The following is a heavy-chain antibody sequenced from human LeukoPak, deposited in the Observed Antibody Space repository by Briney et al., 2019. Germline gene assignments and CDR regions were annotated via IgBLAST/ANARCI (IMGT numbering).Heavy chain of an antibody. CDR1: GFTFSSYG. D-gene: IGHD2-8*01. J-gene: IGHJ4*02. Sequence: GGSVRLSCAASGFTFSSYGMHWVRQAPGKGLEWVAVIWYDGSNKYYADSVKGRFTISRDNFKNTLYLQMNSLRAEDTAVYYFAKAERVYARPRALDNWAEGTLVTVSS. CDR3: AKAERVYARPRALDN. V-gene: IGHV3-33*06. CDR2: IWYDGSNK.